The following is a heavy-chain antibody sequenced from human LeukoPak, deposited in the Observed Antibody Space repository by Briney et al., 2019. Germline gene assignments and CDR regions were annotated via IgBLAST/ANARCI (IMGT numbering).Heavy chain of an antibody. CDR3: ARDSLGNWFDP. Sequence: SETLSLTCTVSGGSVSSGSYYWSWIRQPPGKGLEWIGYIYYSGSTSYSPSLKSRVTVSVDTSKNQFSLKLSSVTAADTAVYYCARDSLGNWFDPWGQGTLVTVSS. CDR1: GGSVSSGSYY. D-gene: IGHD7-27*01. J-gene: IGHJ5*02. V-gene: IGHV4-61*01. CDR2: IYYSGST.